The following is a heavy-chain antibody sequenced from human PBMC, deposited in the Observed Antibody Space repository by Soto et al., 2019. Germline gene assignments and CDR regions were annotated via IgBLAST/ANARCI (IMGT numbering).Heavy chain of an antibody. V-gene: IGHV1-69*01. J-gene: IGHJ6*02. Sequence: QVQLVQSGAKVKKPGSSVKVSCKASGGTFSSYAISWVRQAPGQGLEWMGGIIPIFGTANYAQKFQGRVTITADESTSTAYMELSSLRSEDTAVYYCARDGGDGYNMYYYYYGMDVWGQGTTVTVSS. CDR1: GGTFSSYA. CDR3: ARDGGDGYNMYYYYYGMDV. CDR2: IIPIFGTA. D-gene: IGHD5-12*01.